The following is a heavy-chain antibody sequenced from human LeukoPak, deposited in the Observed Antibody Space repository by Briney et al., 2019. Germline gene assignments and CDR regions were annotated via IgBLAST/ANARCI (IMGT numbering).Heavy chain of an antibody. V-gene: IGHV3-23*01. CDR2: ISGSGGST. Sequence: GGSLRLSCAASGFTFSSYAMSWVRQAPGKGLEWVSAISGSGGSTYYADSVKGRFTISRDNSKNTLYLQMNNLRAEDTAVYYCAKKIRQSVAAARLDDYWGQGTLVTVSS. J-gene: IGHJ4*02. CDR3: AKKIRQSVAAARLDDY. D-gene: IGHD6-13*01. CDR1: GFTFSSYA.